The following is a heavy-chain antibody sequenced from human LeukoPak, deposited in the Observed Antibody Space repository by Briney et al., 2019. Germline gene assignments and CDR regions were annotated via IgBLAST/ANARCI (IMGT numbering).Heavy chain of an antibody. CDR2: MNPNSGNT. Sequence: VASVKVSCKASGYAFTSYDINWVRQATGQGLEWMGWMNPNSGNTGYAQKFQGRVTVTRNTSISTAYMELSSLRSEDTAVYYCARARTRKQLWLPYYYGMDVWGQGTTVTVSS. J-gene: IGHJ6*02. CDR3: ARARTRKQLWLPYYYGMDV. CDR1: GYAFTSYD. V-gene: IGHV1-8*01. D-gene: IGHD5-18*01.